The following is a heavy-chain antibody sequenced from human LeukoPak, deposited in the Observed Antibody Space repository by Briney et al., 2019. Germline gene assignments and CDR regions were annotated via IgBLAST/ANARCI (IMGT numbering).Heavy chain of an antibody. CDR3: VRVSERLLPSFKWFDP. Sequence: PGGSLRLSCEASEFTFSNYAMHWFRQAPGKGLEWVAVISYDGSNKYYADSVKGRFTISRDNSKNTLYLQMNSLRPEDTALYYCVRVSERLLPSFKWFDPWGQGTLVTVSS. CDR2: ISYDGSNK. CDR1: EFTFSNYA. D-gene: IGHD2-21*02. J-gene: IGHJ5*02. V-gene: IGHV3-30-3*01.